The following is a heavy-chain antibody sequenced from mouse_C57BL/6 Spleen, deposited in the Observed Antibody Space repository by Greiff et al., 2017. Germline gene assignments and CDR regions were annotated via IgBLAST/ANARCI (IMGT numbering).Heavy chain of an antibody. J-gene: IGHJ3*01. D-gene: IGHD1-1*01. CDR2: IDPENGDT. CDR1: GFNIKDDY. V-gene: IGHV14-4*01. Sequence: VQLQQSGAELVRPGASVKLSCTASGFNIKDDYMHWVKQRPEQGLEWIGWIDPENGDTEYASKFQGKATITADTSSNTAYLQLSSLTSEDTAVYYCTTETTVARFAYWGQGTLVTVSA. CDR3: TTETTVARFAY.